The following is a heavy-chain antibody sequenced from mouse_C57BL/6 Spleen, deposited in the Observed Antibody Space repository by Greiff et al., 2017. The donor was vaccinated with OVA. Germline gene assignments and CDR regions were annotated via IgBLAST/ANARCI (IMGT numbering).Heavy chain of an antibody. CDR1: GFTFSSYA. J-gene: IGHJ2*01. D-gene: IGHD2-3*01. V-gene: IGHV5-4*01. CDR2: ISDGGSYT. CDR3: ARDDGYYPLNYFDD. Sequence: EVKVVESGGGLVKPGGSLKLSCAASGFTFSSYAMSWVRQTPEKRLEWVATISDGGSYTYYPDNVKGRFTISRDNAKNNLYLQMSHLKSEDTAMYYCARDDGYYPLNYFDDWGQGTTLTVSS.